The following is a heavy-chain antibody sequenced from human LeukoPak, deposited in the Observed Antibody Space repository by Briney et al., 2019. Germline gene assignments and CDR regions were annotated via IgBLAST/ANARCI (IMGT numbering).Heavy chain of an antibody. J-gene: IGHJ6*03. CDR1: GGSISSHY. Sequence: SETLSLTCTVSGGSISSHYWSWIRQPPGKGLEWIGYIHYSGSTNYNPSLKSRVTISVDTSKNQFSLKLSSVTAADTAVYYCARERLANYYYYYMDVWGKGTTVTVSS. CDR3: ARERLANYYYYYMDV. V-gene: IGHV4-59*11. CDR2: IHYSGST. D-gene: IGHD3-9*01.